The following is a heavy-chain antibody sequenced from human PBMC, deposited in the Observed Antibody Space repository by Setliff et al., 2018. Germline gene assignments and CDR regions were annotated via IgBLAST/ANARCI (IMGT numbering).Heavy chain of an antibody. V-gene: IGHV1-3*04. J-gene: IGHJ4*02. CDR2: IYTDNGNT. Sequence: ASVKVSCKASGYTYSANAIHWVRQAPGQRLEWMGFIYTDNGNTKYSKNFQDRVAITRDTSASTAYMELSSLTSEDTAVYFCARGSRGFDYWGQGALVTVSS. CDR3: ARGSRGFDY. CDR1: GYTYSANA.